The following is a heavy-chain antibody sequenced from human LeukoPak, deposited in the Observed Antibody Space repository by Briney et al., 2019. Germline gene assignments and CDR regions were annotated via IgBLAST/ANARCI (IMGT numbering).Heavy chain of an antibody. V-gene: IGHV3-23*01. J-gene: IGHJ4*02. CDR3: ARSRDPGTTYYFDY. D-gene: IGHD2-2*01. Sequence: GGSLRLSCAASGFTFSSYATSWVRQAPGKGLEWVSAISGSGGSTYYADSVKGRFTISRVNSKNTLYLQMNSLRAEDTAVYYCARSRDPGTTYYFDYWGQGTLVTVSS. CDR1: GFTFSSYA. CDR2: ISGSGGST.